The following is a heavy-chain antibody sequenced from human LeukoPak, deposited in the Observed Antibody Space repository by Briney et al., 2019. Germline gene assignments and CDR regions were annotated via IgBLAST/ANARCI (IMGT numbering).Heavy chain of an antibody. CDR2: ISPYNDET. J-gene: IGHJ4*02. CDR3: AREADTNSWYRPAFRLLDV. V-gene: IGHV1-18*01. D-gene: IGHD6-13*01. CDR1: GYTFRSHG. Sequence: GASVKVSCKASGYTFRSHGIYWVRQAPGQGLEWMGWISPYNDETNYARMFRDRVIMTTGTSTTTAYMELRGLTSDDTAVCFCAREADTNSWYRPAFRLLDVWGQGTLVTVSS.